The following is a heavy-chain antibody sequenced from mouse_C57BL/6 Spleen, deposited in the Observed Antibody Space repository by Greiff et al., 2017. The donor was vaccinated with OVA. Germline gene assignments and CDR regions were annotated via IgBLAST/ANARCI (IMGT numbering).Heavy chain of an antibody. CDR3: ARSNYYGG. CDR1: GYTFTSYW. J-gene: IGHJ2*01. D-gene: IGHD1-1*01. Sequence: QVQLQQPGAELVRPGTSVKLSCKASGYTFTSYWMHWVKQRPGQGLEWIGVIDPSDSYTNYNQKFKGKATLTVDTSSSTAYMQLSSLTSEDSAVYYCARSNYYGGWGQGTTLTVSS. V-gene: IGHV1-59*01. CDR2: IDPSDSYT.